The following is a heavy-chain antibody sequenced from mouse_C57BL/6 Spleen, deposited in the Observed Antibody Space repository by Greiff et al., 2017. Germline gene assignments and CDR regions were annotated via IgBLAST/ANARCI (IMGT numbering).Heavy chain of an antibody. CDR2: IHPSDSDT. CDR1: GYTFTSYW. D-gene: IGHD4-1*01. Sequence: VKLQQPGAELVKPGASVKVSCKASGYTFTSYWMHWVKQRPGPGLEWIGRIHPSDSDTNYNQKFKGKTTLTVDKSSSTAYMHLSSLTSEDSAVYYCAMGGLAGSHYYAMDYWGQGTSVTVSS. CDR3: AMGGLAGSHYYAMDY. V-gene: IGHV1-74*01. J-gene: IGHJ4*01.